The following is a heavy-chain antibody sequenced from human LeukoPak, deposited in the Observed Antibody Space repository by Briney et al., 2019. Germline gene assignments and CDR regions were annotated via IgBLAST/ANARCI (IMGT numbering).Heavy chain of an antibody. Sequence: PSETLSLTCAVYGGSFSGYYWSWIRQPPGKGLEWIGEINHSGSTNYNPSLKSRVTLSVDTSNNQLSLNLRSVTATDTAVYYCASGDGYNRAFDPWGQGTLVTVSS. J-gene: IGHJ5*02. CDR1: GGSFSGYY. V-gene: IGHV4-34*01. CDR2: INHSGST. CDR3: ASGDGYNRAFDP. D-gene: IGHD5-24*01.